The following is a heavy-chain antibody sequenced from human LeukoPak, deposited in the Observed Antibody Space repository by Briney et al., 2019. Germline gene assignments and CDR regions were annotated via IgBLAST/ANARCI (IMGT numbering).Heavy chain of an antibody. D-gene: IGHD3-3*01. CDR3: ARDSHYDFWSGYYSFDY. CDR2: ISAYGGNT. Sequence: ASVKVSCKASGYTFTNYGISWVRQAPGQGLEWMGWISAYGGNTNYAQNLQGRVTMTTDTSTSTAYMELRSLRSEDTAVYYCARDSHYDFWSGYYSFDYWGQGTLVTVSS. V-gene: IGHV1-18*01. J-gene: IGHJ4*02. CDR1: GYTFTNYG.